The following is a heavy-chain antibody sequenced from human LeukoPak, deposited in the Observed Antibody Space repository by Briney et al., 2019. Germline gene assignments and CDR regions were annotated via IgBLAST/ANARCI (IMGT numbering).Heavy chain of an antibody. D-gene: IGHD3-16*01. CDR2: IKEDGSEK. CDR3: ARDATRGGDFDY. V-gene: IGHV3-7*01. Sequence: GGSLRLSCVVYGFTFSRYWMTWVRQAPGKGLEWVANIKEDGSEKYYVDSVKGRFTSSRDNAKNSLYLQMNSLRAEDTAVYYCARDATRGGDFDYWGQGTLVTVSS. CDR1: GFTFSRYW. J-gene: IGHJ4*02.